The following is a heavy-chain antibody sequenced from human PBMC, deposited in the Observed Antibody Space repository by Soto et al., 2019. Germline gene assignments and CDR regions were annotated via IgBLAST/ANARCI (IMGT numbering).Heavy chain of an antibody. CDR2: ISGSGVST. J-gene: IGHJ4*02. D-gene: IGHD3-22*01. V-gene: IGHV3-23*01. CDR1: GFSFSSYA. Sequence: GGSLRLSCAASGFSFSSYAMSWVRQAPGKGLEWVSAISGSGVSTYYADSVKGRFTISRDTSKNTLFLQMNSLRAEDTAVYYCAKVTTYYYDSSGYYYGYWGQGTLVTVSS. CDR3: AKVTTYYYDSSGYYYGY.